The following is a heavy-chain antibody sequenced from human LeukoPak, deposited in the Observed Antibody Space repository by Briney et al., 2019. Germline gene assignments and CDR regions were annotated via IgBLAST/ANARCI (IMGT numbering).Heavy chain of an antibody. J-gene: IGHJ6*03. CDR3: AALKYYSYYMDV. CDR1: GFTFSSYA. CDR2: ISGSGGST. V-gene: IGHV3-23*01. Sequence: GGSLRLSCAASGFTFSSYAMSWVRQAPGKGLEWVSAISGSGGSTYYADSVKGRFTISRDRSKNTVYLQINSLRAEDTAVYYCAALKYYSYYMDVWGKGTSVTVSS. D-gene: IGHD3-3*02.